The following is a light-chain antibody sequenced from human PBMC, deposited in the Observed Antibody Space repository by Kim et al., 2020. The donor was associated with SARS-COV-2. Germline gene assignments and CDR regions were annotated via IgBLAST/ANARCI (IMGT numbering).Light chain of an antibody. V-gene: IGLV3-1*01. J-gene: IGLJ3*02. Sequence: SYELTQPPSVSVSPGQTATITCSGDKLGDKYAYWYQQKPGQSPVLVIYKDTRRPSGIPERFSGSNSGNTATLTISGTQAMDEADYYCQAWDSSTGVFGGGTQLTVL. CDR2: KDT. CDR3: QAWDSSTGV. CDR1: KLGDKY.